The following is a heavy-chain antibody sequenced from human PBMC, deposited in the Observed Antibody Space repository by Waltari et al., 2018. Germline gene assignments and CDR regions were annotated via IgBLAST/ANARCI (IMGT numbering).Heavy chain of an antibody. CDR2: RTPNVGTA. CDR3: ARDSIAAPPDYYYYYMDV. CDR1: GGTFSSYA. J-gene: IGHJ6*03. V-gene: IGHV1-69*13. Sequence: QVQLVQSGAEVKKPGSSVKVSCKASGGTFSSYAISWVRPAPGHGLEWMGGRTPNVGTANYAQKFQGRVTITADESTSTADMELSSLRSEDTAGDYGARDSIAAPPDYYYYYMDVWGKGTTVTVSS. D-gene: IGHD6-13*01.